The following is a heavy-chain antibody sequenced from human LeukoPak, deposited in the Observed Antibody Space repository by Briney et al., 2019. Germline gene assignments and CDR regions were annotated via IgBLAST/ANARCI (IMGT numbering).Heavy chain of an antibody. CDR1: GFTFSSYW. J-gene: IGHJ4*02. CDR3: AREDYGGNSGY. Sequence: PGGXXXXSCAASGFTFSSYWMHWVRQAPGKGLVWVSRINSDGSSTSYADSVKGRFTISRDNAKNTLYLQMNSLRAEDTAVYYCAREDYGGNSGYWGQGTLVTVSS. CDR2: INSDGSST. V-gene: IGHV3-74*01. D-gene: IGHD4-23*01.